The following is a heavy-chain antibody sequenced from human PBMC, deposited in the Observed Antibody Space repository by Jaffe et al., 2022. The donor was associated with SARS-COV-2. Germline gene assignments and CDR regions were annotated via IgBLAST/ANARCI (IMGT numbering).Heavy chain of an antibody. CDR1: GFTFSSYW. CDR2: IKQDGSEK. CDR3: ARDQGIAAPYGMDV. D-gene: IGHD6-13*01. J-gene: IGHJ6*02. V-gene: IGHV3-7*01. Sequence: EVQLVESGGGLVQPGGSLRLSCAASGFTFSSYWMSWVRQAPGKGLEWVANIKQDGSEKYYVDSVKGRFTISRDNAKNSLYLQMNSLRAEDTAVYYCARDQGIAAPYGMDVWGQGTTVTVSS.